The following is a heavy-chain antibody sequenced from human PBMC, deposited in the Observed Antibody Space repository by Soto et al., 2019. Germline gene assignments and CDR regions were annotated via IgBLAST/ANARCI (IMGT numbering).Heavy chain of an antibody. Sequence: QVDLVQSGAEVKKPGASVKVACKTSGYTFTAYGITWVRQAQGQGLELVGWISPYNGHTKYAEKFEGRVTMTTDLSTGTASMELRSLKFDDTAVYYCARSGWNSPYYSHGLDVWGQGTTVNVSS. CDR2: ISPYNGHT. V-gene: IGHV1-18*01. D-gene: IGHD6-19*01. CDR1: GYTFTAYG. CDR3: ARSGWNSPYYSHGLDV. J-gene: IGHJ6*02.